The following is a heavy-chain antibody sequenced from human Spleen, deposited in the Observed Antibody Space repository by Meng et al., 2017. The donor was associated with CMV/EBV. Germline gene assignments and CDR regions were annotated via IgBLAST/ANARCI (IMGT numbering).Heavy chain of an antibody. Sequence: GGSLRLSCAASGFTFSDYYMSWIRQAPGKGMEWVSYISSSGSTIYYADSVKGQFTISRDNAKNSLYLQMNSLRAEDTAVYYCARLYCSGAGGCYLDHWGQGTLVTVSS. CDR1: GFTFSDYY. CDR2: ISSSGSTI. V-gene: IGHV3-11*04. J-gene: IGHJ4*02. D-gene: IGHD2-15*01. CDR3: ARLYCSGAGGCYLDH.